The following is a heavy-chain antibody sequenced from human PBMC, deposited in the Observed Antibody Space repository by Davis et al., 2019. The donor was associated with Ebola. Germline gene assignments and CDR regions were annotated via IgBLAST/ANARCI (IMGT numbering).Heavy chain of an antibody. CDR3: AKGMVFADY. CDR1: GFAYSDHG. V-gene: IGHV3-30*18. J-gene: IGHJ4*02. Sequence: GESLKISCVASGFAYSDHGMQWVRQAPGKGLEWVAVISLDGSNRNYAASVKGRFTISRDNSENTLYLQMNSLRPEDTAVYYCAKGMVFADYWGQGTLVTVPS. D-gene: IGHD2-8*01. CDR2: ISLDGSNR.